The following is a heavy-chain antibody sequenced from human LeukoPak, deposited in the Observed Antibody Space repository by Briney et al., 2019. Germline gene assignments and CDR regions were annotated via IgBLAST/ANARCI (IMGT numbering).Heavy chain of an antibody. CDR2: ISDSSGST. Sequence: GGSLRLSCAASGFTFSSYAMSWVRQAPGKGLEWVSAISDSSGSTYYADSVKGRFTISRDNSKNTLYLQMNSLRAEDTAVYYCAKVRTRWTMVRGVPYMDVWGKGTTVTVSS. J-gene: IGHJ6*03. CDR1: GFTFSSYA. CDR3: AKVRTRWTMVRGVPYMDV. V-gene: IGHV3-23*01. D-gene: IGHD3-10*01.